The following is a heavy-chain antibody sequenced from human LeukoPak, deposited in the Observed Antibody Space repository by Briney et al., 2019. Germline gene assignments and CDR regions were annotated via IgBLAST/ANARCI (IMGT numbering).Heavy chain of an antibody. J-gene: IGHJ3*02. Sequence: SETLSLTCAVYGGSFSGYYWSWIRQPPGKGLEWIGEINHSGSTNYNPSLKSRVTISVDRSKNQFSLKLSSVTAADTAVYYCAREGNDAFDIWGQGTMVTVSS. CDR1: GGSFSGYY. V-gene: IGHV4-34*01. CDR2: INHSGST. CDR3: AREGNDAFDI.